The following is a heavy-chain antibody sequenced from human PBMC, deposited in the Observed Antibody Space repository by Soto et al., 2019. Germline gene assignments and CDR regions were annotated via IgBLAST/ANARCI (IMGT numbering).Heavy chain of an antibody. J-gene: IGHJ5*02. Sequence: SETLSLTCTVSGGSISSGDYYWSWIRQPPGKGLEWIGYIYHSGSTYYNPSLKSRVTISVDTSKKQYSQKLSSKTAADTAVYYCARERPDGARLDPWGQGTLVTVSS. V-gene: IGHV4-30-4*01. CDR1: GGSISSGDYY. D-gene: IGHD6-6*01. CDR3: ARERPDGARLDP. CDR2: IYHSGST.